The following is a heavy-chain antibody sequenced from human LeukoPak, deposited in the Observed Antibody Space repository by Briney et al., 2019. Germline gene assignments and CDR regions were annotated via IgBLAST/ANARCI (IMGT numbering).Heavy chain of an antibody. V-gene: IGHV1-2*02. CDR1: GYTFTGYY. Sequence: ASLKVSCKASGYTFTGYYMHWVRQAPGQGLEWMGWINPISGGTNYAQKFQGRVTITRDTSISTAYMELSRLRSDDTAVYYCARAYIVVVPAAVNWFDPWGQGTLVTVSS. CDR2: INPISGGT. J-gene: IGHJ5*02. CDR3: ARAYIVVVPAAVNWFDP. D-gene: IGHD2-2*01.